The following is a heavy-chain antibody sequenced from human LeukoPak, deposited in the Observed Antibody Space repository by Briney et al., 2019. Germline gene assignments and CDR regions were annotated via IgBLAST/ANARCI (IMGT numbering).Heavy chain of an antibody. J-gene: IGHJ4*02. V-gene: IGHV3-7*03. CDR1: GFTFSTHW. CDR2: IKEDGSVK. Sequence: GGSLRLSCTASGFTFSTHWMTWVRQPPGKGLEWVANIKEDGSVKYYVDSVKGRFTISRGNTKNALYLQMNSLRADDTAVYFCARDSTWQLDYWGQGTLITVSS. CDR3: ARDSTWQLDY. D-gene: IGHD5-12*01.